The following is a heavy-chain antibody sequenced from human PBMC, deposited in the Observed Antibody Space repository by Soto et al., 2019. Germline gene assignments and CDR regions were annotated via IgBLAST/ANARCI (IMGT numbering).Heavy chain of an antibody. CDR3: ARDRGYSYGLDAFDI. CDR1: GDSVSSNSAA. CDR2: TYYRSKWYN. D-gene: IGHD5-18*01. J-gene: IGHJ3*02. V-gene: IGHV6-1*01. Sequence: SQPLSLTCAISGDSVSSNSAAWNWIRQSPSRGLEWLGRTYYRSKWYNDYAVSVKSRITINPDTSKNQFSLQMNSLRAEDTAVYYCARDRGYSYGLDAFDIWGQGTMVT.